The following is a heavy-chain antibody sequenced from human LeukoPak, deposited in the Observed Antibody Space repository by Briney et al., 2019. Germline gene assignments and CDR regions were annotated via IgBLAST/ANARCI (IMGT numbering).Heavy chain of an antibody. CDR2: INPSGGGT. Sequence: ASVKVSCKASGYTFTSYGISWVRQAPGQGLEWMGIINPSGGGTSYAQKFQGRVTMTRDTSTSTVYMELSSLRSEDTAVYYCARDRWLQFLYFDYWGQGTLVTVSS. J-gene: IGHJ4*02. V-gene: IGHV1-46*01. D-gene: IGHD5-24*01. CDR1: GYTFTSYG. CDR3: ARDRWLQFLYFDY.